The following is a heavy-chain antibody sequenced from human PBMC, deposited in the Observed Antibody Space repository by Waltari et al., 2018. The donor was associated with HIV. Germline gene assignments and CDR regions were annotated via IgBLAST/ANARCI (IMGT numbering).Heavy chain of an antibody. CDR1: GFTFSNFA. CDR3: ARGGYYYDISGYYHY. Sequence: QVQLVESGGGVVQPGRSLRLSCAASGFTFSNFAMHWVRQAPGKGLEWVAVIWNDGDNKYYAESEKGIFTISRDNYKNTRYLQMNSLRVEDTAVYYCARGGYYYDISGYYHYWGQGTLVTVSS. V-gene: IGHV3-33*01. CDR2: IWNDGDNK. D-gene: IGHD3-22*01. J-gene: IGHJ4*02.